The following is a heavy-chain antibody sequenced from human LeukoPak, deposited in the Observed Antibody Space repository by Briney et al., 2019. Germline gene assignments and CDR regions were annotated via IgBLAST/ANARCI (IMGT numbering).Heavy chain of an antibody. V-gene: IGHV4-34*01. CDR1: GGSFSGYY. CDR2: INHSGST. Sequence: SETLSLTCAVYGGSFSGYYWSWIRQPPGKGLEWIGEINHSGSTNYNPSLKSRVTISVDTSKNQFSRKLSSVTAADTAVYYCARGLTYSSGWSNLDYWGQGTLVTVSS. D-gene: IGHD6-19*01. J-gene: IGHJ4*02. CDR3: ARGLTYSSGWSNLDY.